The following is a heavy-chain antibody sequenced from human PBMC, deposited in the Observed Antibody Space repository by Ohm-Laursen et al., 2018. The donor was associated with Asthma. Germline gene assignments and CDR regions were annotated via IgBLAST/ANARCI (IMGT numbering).Heavy chain of an antibody. V-gene: IGHV2-70*12. D-gene: IGHD2-15*01. Sequence: TQTLTLTCTFSGFSLSTSGMCVSWIRQPPGQALEWLARIDSDDDKLYSTSLKTRLTISKDTSKNQVVLTMTNMDPVDTATYYCAHGCSGGSCYSIGFDYWGQGTLVTVSS. CDR1: GFSLSTSGMC. J-gene: IGHJ4*02. CDR2: IDSDDDK. CDR3: AHGCSGGSCYSIGFDY.